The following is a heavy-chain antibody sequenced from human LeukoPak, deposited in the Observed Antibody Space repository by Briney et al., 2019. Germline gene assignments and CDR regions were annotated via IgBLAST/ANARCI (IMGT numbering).Heavy chain of an antibody. CDR2: IKQDGSEK. D-gene: IGHD3-16*02. J-gene: IGHJ4*02. Sequence: PGGSLRLSCAASGFTFSSYWMSWVRQAPGKGLEWVANIKQDGSEKYYVDSVKGRFTISRDNAKNSLYLQMNSLRAEDTAVYYCARTGSYVWGSYHSYYFDYWGQGTLVTVSS. V-gene: IGHV3-7*01. CDR3: ARTGSYVWGSYHSYYFDY. CDR1: GFTFSSYW.